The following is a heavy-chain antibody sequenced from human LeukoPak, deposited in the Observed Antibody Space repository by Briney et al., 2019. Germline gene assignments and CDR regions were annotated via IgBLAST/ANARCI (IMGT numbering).Heavy chain of an antibody. Sequence: GGSLRLSCAASRFTFSSYAMHWVRQAPGKGLEWVAVISYDGSNKYYADSVKGRFTISRDNSKNTLYLQMNSLRAEDTAVYYCARDPIAVADEYYFDYWGQGTLVTVSS. V-gene: IGHV3-30-3*01. CDR1: RFTFSSYA. CDR3: ARDPIAVADEYYFDY. J-gene: IGHJ4*02. CDR2: ISYDGSNK. D-gene: IGHD6-19*01.